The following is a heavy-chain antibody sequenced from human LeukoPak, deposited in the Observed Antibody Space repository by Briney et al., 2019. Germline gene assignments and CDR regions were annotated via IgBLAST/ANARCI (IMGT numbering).Heavy chain of an antibody. CDR3: AKSGSVQLVRHAFDL. CDR1: GFTFNIYA. Sequence: GGSLRLSCAASGFTFNIYAMSWVRQAPGKGLEWVSSISSRGENTHYADSVKGRFTISRDKVKNTVYVQMSSLRGEDTAVYYCAKSGSVQLVRHAFDLWGQGTMVTVSS. J-gene: IGHJ3*01. CDR2: ISSRGENT. D-gene: IGHD6-13*01. V-gene: IGHV3-23*01.